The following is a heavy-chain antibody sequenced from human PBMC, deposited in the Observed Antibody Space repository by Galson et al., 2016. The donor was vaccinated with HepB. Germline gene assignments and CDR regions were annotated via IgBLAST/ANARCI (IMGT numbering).Heavy chain of an antibody. CDR3: AREDIVVVPAAPDY. V-gene: IGHV3-33*01. J-gene: IGHJ4*02. CDR1: GFTLSSYG. Sequence: SLRLSCAASGFTLSSYGMHWVRQAPGKGLEWVAVIWYDGSNKYYADSVKGRFTISRDNSKNTLYLQMNSLRAEDTAVYYCAREDIVVVPAAPDYWGQGTLVTVSS. CDR2: IWYDGSNK. D-gene: IGHD2-2*01.